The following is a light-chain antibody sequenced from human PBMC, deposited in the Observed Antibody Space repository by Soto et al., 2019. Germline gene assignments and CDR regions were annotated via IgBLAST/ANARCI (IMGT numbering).Light chain of an antibody. CDR1: QSLSSSY. CDR2: GAS. Sequence: EVVLTQSPGTLSLSPGEGATLSCRASQSLSSSYLAWYQQKSGQAPRLLIYGASSRATGIPDRFSGSGSGTDFTLTISRLEPEDFAVYYCHQYGNSPPWTFGQGTKVDIK. V-gene: IGKV3-20*01. CDR3: HQYGNSPPWT. J-gene: IGKJ1*01.